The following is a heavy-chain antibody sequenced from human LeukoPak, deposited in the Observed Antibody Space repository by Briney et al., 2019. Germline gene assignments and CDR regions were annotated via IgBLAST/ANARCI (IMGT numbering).Heavy chain of an antibody. CDR3: TSINSSSDY. CDR2: IRSKANSYTT. D-gene: IGHD6-6*01. CDR1: GFTFSGSA. J-gene: IGHJ4*02. V-gene: IGHV3-73*01. Sequence: GGSLRLSCAASGFTFSGSAMHWVRQASGKGLEWVGRIRSKANSYTTAYAASVKGRFTISRDDSKNTAYLQMNSPKTEDTAVYYCTSINSSSDYWGQGTLVTVSS.